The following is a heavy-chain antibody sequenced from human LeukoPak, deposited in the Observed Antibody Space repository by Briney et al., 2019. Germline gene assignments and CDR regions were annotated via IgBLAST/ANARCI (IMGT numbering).Heavy chain of an antibody. CDR1: GYIFTDYY. V-gene: IGHV1-2*02. J-gene: IGHJ5*02. Sequence: ASVKVSCKASGYIFTDYYMHWVRQAPGQGLEWMGWINPNSGGTNYAQKFQGRVTMTRDTSISTAYMELSRLRSDDTAVYYCARDVYYYDSSGYLNWFDPWGQGTLVTVSS. CDR3: ARDVYYYDSSGYLNWFDP. CDR2: INPNSGGT. D-gene: IGHD3-22*01.